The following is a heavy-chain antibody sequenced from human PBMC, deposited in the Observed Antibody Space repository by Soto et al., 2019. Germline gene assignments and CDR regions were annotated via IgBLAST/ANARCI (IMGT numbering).Heavy chain of an antibody. D-gene: IGHD3-22*01. CDR2: IYPGDSDT. J-gene: IGHJ3*02. CDR1: GYSFTSYW. Sequence: LGESLKISCKGSGYSFTSYWIGWVRQMPGKGLEWMGIIYPGDSDTRYSPSFQGQVTISADKSISTAYLQWSSLKASDTAMYYCARRSYYYDSSGLKNAFDIWGQGTMVTVSS. CDR3: ARRSYYYDSSGLKNAFDI. V-gene: IGHV5-51*01.